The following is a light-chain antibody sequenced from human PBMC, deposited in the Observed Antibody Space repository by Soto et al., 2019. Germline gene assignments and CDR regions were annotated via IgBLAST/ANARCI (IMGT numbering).Light chain of an antibody. CDR1: QSLNND. J-gene: IGKJ5*01. V-gene: IGKV1-5*01. Sequence: DIQMTQSPSTLSASVGDRVTITCRASQSLNNDLAWYQQKPGKAPNLLIYDASTLERGVPSRFSGTGSVTEFTLAISSLQPDDFATYYCQQYHRSSGTFGQGTRLEIK. CDR3: QQYHRSSGT. CDR2: DAS.